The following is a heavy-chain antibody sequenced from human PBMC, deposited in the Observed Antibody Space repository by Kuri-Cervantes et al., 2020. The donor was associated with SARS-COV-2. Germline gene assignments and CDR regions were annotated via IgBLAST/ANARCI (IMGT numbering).Heavy chain of an antibody. CDR2: INPNSGGT. V-gene: IGHV1-2*02. J-gene: IGHJ3*02. D-gene: IGHD2-2*01. CDR3: ARVPKIGHCSSTSCSGHAFDI. CDR1: GYTLTELS. Sequence: ASVKVSCKVSGYTLTELSMHWVRQAPGQGLEWMGWINPNSGGTNYAQKFQGRVTMTRDTSISTAYMELSRLRSDDTAVYYCARVPKIGHCSSTSCSGHAFDIWGQGTMVTVSS.